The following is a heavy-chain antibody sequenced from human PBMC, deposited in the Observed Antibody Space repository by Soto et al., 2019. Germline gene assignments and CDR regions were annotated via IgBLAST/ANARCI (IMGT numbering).Heavy chain of an antibody. J-gene: IGHJ6*02. CDR3: ASPHDTTLARRPEQLGPTDV. Sequence: ASVKVSCKASGYRFTSYGIGWVRQAPGQGLEWMGWINAYNGNTNYAQNLQGRVTLTTDTSTSTAYMELRSLRSNDTAVYYCASPHDTTLARRPEQLGPTDVWGQGTTVTVSS. V-gene: IGHV1-18*01. CDR1: GYRFTSYG. D-gene: IGHD6-13*01. CDR2: INAYNGNT.